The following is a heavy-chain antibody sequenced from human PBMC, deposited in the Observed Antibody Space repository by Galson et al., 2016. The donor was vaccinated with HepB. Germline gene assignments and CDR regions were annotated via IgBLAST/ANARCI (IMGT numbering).Heavy chain of an antibody. CDR2: ISSSGRDI. D-gene: IGHD6-19*01. J-gene: IGHJ6*02. Sequence: SLRLSCAVSGFTLKDYNINWVRQAPGKGLEWVSYISSSGRDIQYAGTVKGRFASSRDNSKNTLYLQMNSLRAEDTAVYHCAKDPSSGWYKYYHGMDVWGQGTTVTVSS. CDR1: GFTLKDYN. V-gene: IGHV3-48*01. CDR3: AKDPSSGWYKYYHGMDV.